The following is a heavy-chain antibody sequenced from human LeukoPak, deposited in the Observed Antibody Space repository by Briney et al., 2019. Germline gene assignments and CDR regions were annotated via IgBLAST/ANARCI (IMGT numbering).Heavy chain of an antibody. CDR2: FDPEDGET. V-gene: IGHV1-24*01. CDR3: ATGTRTPNGPYYDSSGCYRDAFDI. CDR1: GYTLTELS. J-gene: IGHJ3*02. Sequence: GASVKVSCKVSGYTLTELSMHWVRQAPGKGLEWMGGFDPEDGETIYAQKFQGRVTMTEDTSTDTAYMELSSLRSEDTAVYYCATGTRTPNGPYYDSSGCYRDAFDIWGQGTMVTVSS. D-gene: IGHD3-22*01.